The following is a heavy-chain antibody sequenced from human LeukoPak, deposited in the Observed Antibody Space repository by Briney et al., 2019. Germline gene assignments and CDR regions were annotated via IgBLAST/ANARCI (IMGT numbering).Heavy chain of an antibody. D-gene: IGHD3-22*01. CDR1: GGSISHNYY. Sequence: SETLSLTCTVSGGSISHNYYWGWIRQPPGKGLEWIGSIYYTGSTYYNSSLKSRVTISVARSKNQFSLKLSSVTAADTAVYYCARPSSMYYYASTGYLGDAFDIWGQGTMVTVSS. CDR2: IYYTGST. CDR3: ARPSSMYYYASTGYLGDAFDI. V-gene: IGHV4-39*01. J-gene: IGHJ3*02.